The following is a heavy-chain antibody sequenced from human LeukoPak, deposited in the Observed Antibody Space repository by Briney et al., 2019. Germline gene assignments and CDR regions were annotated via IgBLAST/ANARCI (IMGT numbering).Heavy chain of an antibody. V-gene: IGHV4-59*01. CDR2: IYYSGST. CDR3: ARDEGRGLAGAFDI. Sequence: SETLSLTCTVSGGSLSSYYWSWIRQPPGKGLEWIGYIYYSGSTNYNPSLKSRVTISVDTSKNQFSLKLSSVTAADTAVYYCARDEGRGLAGAFDIWGQGTMVTVSS. CDR1: GGSLSSYY. J-gene: IGHJ3*02. D-gene: IGHD2-21*01.